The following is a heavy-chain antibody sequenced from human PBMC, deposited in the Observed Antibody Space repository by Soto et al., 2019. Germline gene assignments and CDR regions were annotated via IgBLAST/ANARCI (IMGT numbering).Heavy chain of an antibody. CDR2: IWYDGSNK. V-gene: IGHV3-33*01. J-gene: IGHJ4*02. CDR1: GFTFSSYG. D-gene: IGHD3-22*01. CDR3: ASDSSGSKGEESYYFDY. Sequence: GGSLRLSCAASGFTFSSYGMHWVRQAPGKGLEWVAVIWYDGSNKYYADSVKGRFTISRDNSKNTLYLQMNSLRAEDTAVYYCASDSSGSKGEESYYFDYWGQGTLVTVSS.